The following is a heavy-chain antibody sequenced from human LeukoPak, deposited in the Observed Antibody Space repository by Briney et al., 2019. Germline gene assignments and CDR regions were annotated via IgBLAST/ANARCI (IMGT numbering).Heavy chain of an antibody. CDR2: IWYDGSNK. J-gene: IGHJ6*02. CDR1: GFTFSSYG. D-gene: IGHD4-17*01. V-gene: IGHV3-33*01. CDR3: ARDTVTTFRFRDYYYYGMDV. Sequence: GGSLRLSCAASGFTFSSYGMHWVRQAPGKGLKWVAVIWYDGSNKYYADSVKGRFTISRDNSKNTLYLQMNSLRAEDTAVYYCARDTVTTFRFRDYYYYGMDVWGQGTTVTVSS.